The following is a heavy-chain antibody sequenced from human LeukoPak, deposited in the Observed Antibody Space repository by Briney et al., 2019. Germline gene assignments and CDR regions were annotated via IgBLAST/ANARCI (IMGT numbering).Heavy chain of an antibody. CDR1: GGSISSSSYY. Sequence: SETLSLTCTVSGGSISSSSYYWGWIRQPPGEGLEWIGSIYYSGSTYYNPSLKSRVTISVDTSKNQFSLKLSSVTAADTAVYYCARLPSGGVYFDYWGQGTLVTVSS. D-gene: IGHD6-19*01. CDR2: IYYSGST. V-gene: IGHV4-39*01. CDR3: ARLPSGGVYFDY. J-gene: IGHJ4*02.